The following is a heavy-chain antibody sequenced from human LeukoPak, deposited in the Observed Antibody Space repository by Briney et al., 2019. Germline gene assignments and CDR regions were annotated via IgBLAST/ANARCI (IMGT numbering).Heavy chain of an antibody. CDR1: GFTFTGYY. CDR2: INPNSGGT. D-gene: IGHD3-3*01. J-gene: IGHJ6*03. Sequence: GASVKVSCKASGFTFTGYYMHWVRQAPGQGLEWMGWINPNSGGTNYAQKFQGRVTMTTDTSTSTAYMELRSLRSDDTAVYYCARAGFLEWLFNTNYYYYYMDVWGKGTTVTVSS. V-gene: IGHV1-2*02. CDR3: ARAGFLEWLFNTNYYYYYMDV.